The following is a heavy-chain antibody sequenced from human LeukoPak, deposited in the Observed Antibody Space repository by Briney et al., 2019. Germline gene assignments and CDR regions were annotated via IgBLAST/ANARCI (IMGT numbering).Heavy chain of an antibody. CDR1: GFLFSNYW. V-gene: IGHV3-7*01. CDR2: IKQDESEK. D-gene: IGHD6-6*01. J-gene: IGHJ4*02. CDR3: ARDLVAARDY. Sequence: GGSLRLSCAASGFLFSNYWMSWVRQAPGKGLECVAIIKQDESEKYYVDSVKGRFTISRDNAKNSLYLQMNSLRAEDTAVYYCARDLVAARDYWGQGTLVTVSS.